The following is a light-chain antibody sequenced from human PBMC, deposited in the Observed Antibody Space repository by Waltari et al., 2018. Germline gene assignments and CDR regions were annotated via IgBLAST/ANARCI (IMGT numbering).Light chain of an antibody. Sequence: ETVMTQSPATLSVSPGEGATLSCRASQSVSSDLAWYQQKPGQAPRLLIYGASTRATGIPARFSGSGSGTEFTLTISSLRSEDFAVYYCQQYNNWPPITFGQGTKLEI. CDR3: QQYNNWPPIT. V-gene: IGKV3-15*01. J-gene: IGKJ2*01. CDR1: QSVSSD. CDR2: GAS.